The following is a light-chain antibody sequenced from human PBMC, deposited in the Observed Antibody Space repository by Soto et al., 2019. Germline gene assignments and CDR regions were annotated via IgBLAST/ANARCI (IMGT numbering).Light chain of an antibody. J-gene: IGLJ1*01. Sequence: QSALTQPASVSGSPGQSITISCTGTSSDVGGYNSVSWYQQHPGKAPKLMIYEVSNRPSGVSNRFSGSKSGNTASLTISGLQAEDVADYYCSSYTTSSTLLYVFGTGTKLTVL. V-gene: IGLV2-14*01. CDR2: EVS. CDR3: SSYTTSSTLLYV. CDR1: SSDVGGYNS.